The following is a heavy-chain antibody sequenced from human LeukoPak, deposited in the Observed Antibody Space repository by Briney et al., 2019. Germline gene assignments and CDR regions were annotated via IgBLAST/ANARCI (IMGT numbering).Heavy chain of an antibody. CDR3: ARDSDCSGGSCYGVDV. V-gene: IGHV3-11*01. CDR2: ISSSGSTI. CDR1: GFTFSDYY. D-gene: IGHD2-15*01. Sequence: GGSLGLSCAASGFTFSDYYMSWIRQAPGKGLEWVSYISSSGSTIYYADSVKGRFTISRDNAKNSLYLQMNSLRAEDTAVYYCARDSDCSGGSCYGVDVWGQGTTVTVSS. J-gene: IGHJ6*02.